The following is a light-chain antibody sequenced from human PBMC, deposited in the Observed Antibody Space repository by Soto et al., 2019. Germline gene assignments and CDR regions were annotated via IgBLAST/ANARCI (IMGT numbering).Light chain of an antibody. CDR3: AAWDDSLNGVV. V-gene: IGLV2-14*01. Sequence: QSALTQPASVSGSPGQSITISCTGTSSDVGGYNHVSWYQQHPGKAPKLIIFEVRNRPSGVPDRISGTKSGTSASLAISGLQSEDEADYYCAAWDDSLNGVVFGGGTKLTVL. J-gene: IGLJ2*01. CDR1: SSDVGGYNH. CDR2: EVR.